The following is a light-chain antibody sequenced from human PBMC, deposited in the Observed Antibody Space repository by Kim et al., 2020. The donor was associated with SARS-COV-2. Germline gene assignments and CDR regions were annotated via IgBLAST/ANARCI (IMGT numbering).Light chain of an antibody. CDR1: QTHSIN. Sequence: SPGESATLPGRASQTHSINLAYSQQNPGQAPRLLLYGASTRATDIPARFSGSVSGTEFTLTITSLQSEDFAVYYCLQYHHWPYTFGQGTKLEI. V-gene: IGKV3-15*01. CDR2: GAS. CDR3: LQYHHWPYT. J-gene: IGKJ2*01.